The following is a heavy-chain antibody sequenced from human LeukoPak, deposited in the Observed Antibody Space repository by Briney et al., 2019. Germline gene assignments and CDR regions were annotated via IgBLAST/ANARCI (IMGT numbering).Heavy chain of an antibody. V-gene: IGHV3-53*05. D-gene: IGHD3-10*02. J-gene: IGHJ6*02. CDR1: GFTVSSNY. Sequence: GGSLRLSCAASGFTVSSNYMSWVRQAPGKGLEWVSVIYSGGSTYYADSVKGRFTISRDNSKNTLYLQMNSLRAEDTAVYYCARGVFGESYYGMDVWGQGTTVTVSS. CDR3: ARGVFGESYYGMDV. CDR2: IYSGGST.